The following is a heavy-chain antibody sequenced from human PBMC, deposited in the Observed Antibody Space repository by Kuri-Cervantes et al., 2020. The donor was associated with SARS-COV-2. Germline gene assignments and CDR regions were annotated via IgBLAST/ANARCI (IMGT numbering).Heavy chain of an antibody. D-gene: IGHD4-17*01. V-gene: IGHV4-39*01. CDR2: IYYSGST. CDR3: ARPYGDDLNWYFDL. Sequence: SETLSLTCTVSGGSISSSSYYWGWIRQPPGKGLEWIGSIYYSGSTYYNPSLKSRVTIPVDTSKNQFSLKLSSVTAADTAVYYCARPYGDDLNWYFDLWGRGTLVTVSS. J-gene: IGHJ2*01. CDR1: GGSISSSSYY.